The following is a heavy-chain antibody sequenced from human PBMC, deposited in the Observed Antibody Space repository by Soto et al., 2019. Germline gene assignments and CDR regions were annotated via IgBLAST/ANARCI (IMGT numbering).Heavy chain of an antibody. Sequence: VASVKVSCKASGYTFTSYYMHWARQAPGQGLEWMGIINPSGGSTSYAQKFQGRVTITRDTSASKAYMELSSLRSEDTAVYYCARGKGLVPYNWFDPWGQGTLVTVPS. CDR1: GYTFTSYY. CDR2: INPSGGST. J-gene: IGHJ5*02. CDR3: ARGKGLVPYNWFDP. D-gene: IGHD2-15*01. V-gene: IGHV1-46*01.